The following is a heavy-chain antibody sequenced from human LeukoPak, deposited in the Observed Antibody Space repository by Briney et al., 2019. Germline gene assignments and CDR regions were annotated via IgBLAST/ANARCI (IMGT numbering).Heavy chain of an antibody. CDR3: ARVHYDYVWGSYRIDY. Sequence: SETLSLTCTVSGGSISSSSYYWGWIRQPPGKGLEWIGSIYYSGSTYYNPSLKSRVTISVDTSKNQFSLKLSSVTAADTAVYYCARVHYDYVWGSYRIDYWGQGTLVTVSS. D-gene: IGHD3-16*02. J-gene: IGHJ4*02. CDR2: IYYSGST. CDR1: GGSISSSSYY. V-gene: IGHV4-39*07.